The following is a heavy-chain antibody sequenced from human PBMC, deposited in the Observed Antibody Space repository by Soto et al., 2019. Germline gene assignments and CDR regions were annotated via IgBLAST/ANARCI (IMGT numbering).Heavy chain of an antibody. D-gene: IGHD6-13*01. CDR2: ISSSSSTI. V-gene: IGHV3-48*04. Sequence: GGSLRLSCAASGFTFSSYSMNWVRQAPGKGLEWVSYISSSSSTIYYADSVKGRFTISRDNAKYSLYLQMNSLRAEDPPVYYCARGGRISIWYYFDYWGQGTLVTVSS. CDR1: GFTFSSYS. CDR3: ARGGRISIWYYFDY. J-gene: IGHJ4*02.